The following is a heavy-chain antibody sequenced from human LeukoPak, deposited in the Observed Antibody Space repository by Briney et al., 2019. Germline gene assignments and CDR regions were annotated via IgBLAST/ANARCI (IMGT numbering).Heavy chain of an antibody. V-gene: IGHV3-7*01. Sequence: GGSLRLSCVVSGFTFNRCWMNWVRQAPGKGLEWVAHINPDGRDTYYVDSVKGRFTISRDNAQNSMYLQMNSLRVEDTAVYFCTSWGDTTAEYFQRWGQGTLVTVSS. CDR1: GFTFNRCW. D-gene: IGHD2-21*02. J-gene: IGHJ1*01. CDR3: TSWGDTTAEYFQR. CDR2: INPDGRDT.